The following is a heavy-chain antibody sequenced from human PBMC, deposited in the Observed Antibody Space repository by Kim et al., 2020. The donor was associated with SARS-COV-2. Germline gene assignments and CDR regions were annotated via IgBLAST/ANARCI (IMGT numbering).Heavy chain of an antibody. V-gene: IGHV4-39*07. J-gene: IGHJ6*01. CDR1: GGSISSSSYY. CDR3: ARGLRWFDREYGMDV. D-gene: IGHD3-10*01. CDR2: IFYGGST. Sequence: SETLSLTSTVSGGSISSSSYYWGWIRQPPGKGLEWIGSIFYGGSTSYNPSLKSRVTISVDTSKNQFSLSLSSVTAADTAIYYCARGLRWFDREYGMDVWG.